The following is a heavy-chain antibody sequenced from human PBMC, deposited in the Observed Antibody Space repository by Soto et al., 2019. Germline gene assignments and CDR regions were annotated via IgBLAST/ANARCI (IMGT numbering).Heavy chain of an antibody. CDR1: GFTFSSYG. D-gene: IGHD3-3*01. V-gene: IGHV3-30*18. Sequence: GGSLRLSCAASGFTFSSYGMHWVRQAPGKGLEWVAVISYDGSNKYYADSVKGRFTISRDNSKNTLYLQMNSLRAEDTAVYYCAKDRFGILEGEDYFDYWGQGTLVTVSS. CDR3: AKDRFGILEGEDYFDY. CDR2: ISYDGSNK. J-gene: IGHJ4*02.